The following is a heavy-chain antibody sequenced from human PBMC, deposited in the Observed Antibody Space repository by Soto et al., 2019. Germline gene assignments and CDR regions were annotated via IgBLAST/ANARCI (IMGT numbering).Heavy chain of an antibody. CDR1: GYSFTTYW. V-gene: IGHV5-10-1*01. CDR3: AREKSDLELFNWLDP. Sequence: PGESLKISCEASGYSFTTYWISWVRQMPGKGLEWVGAIDPRDSYTKYSPSFQGHVTVSVDKSISTAYLQWNSLKASDTAIYYCAREKSDLELFNWLDPWGQGTLVTVS. J-gene: IGHJ5*02. D-gene: IGHD1-7*01. CDR2: IDPRDSYT.